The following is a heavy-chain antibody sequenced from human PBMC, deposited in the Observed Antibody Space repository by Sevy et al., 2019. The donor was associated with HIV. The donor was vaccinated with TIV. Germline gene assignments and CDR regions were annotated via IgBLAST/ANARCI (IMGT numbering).Heavy chain of an antibody. V-gene: IGHV4-30-4*01. J-gene: IGHJ5*02. Sequence: SESLSLNCSVSGGSINNPDFNWSWVRQPPGRGLEWIGYVYYSGNTYYSPSLKTRASLSIDTSKNQFSLDLHSVTTADTAVYYCTRVRGPFGWSDPWGQGTLVTVSS. CDR3: TRVRGPFGWSDP. CDR1: GGSINNPDFN. D-gene: IGHD3-10*01. CDR2: VYYSGNT.